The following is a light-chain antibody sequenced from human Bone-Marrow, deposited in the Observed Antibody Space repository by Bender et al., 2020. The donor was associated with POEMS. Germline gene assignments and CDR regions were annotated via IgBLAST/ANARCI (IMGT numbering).Light chain of an antibody. J-gene: IGLJ1*01. CDR3: QSYDATLDAWI. CDR2: GNT. CDR1: GSNIGEGYD. V-gene: IGLV1-40*01. Sequence: QSVLTQPPSISGAPGQRVSISCTGSGSNIGEGYDVHWYQQLPGTAPKVVIHGNTNRHAGVPGRFSGSKSGSSASLTITGLQVEDEADYFCQSYDATLDAWIFGSGTTVTVL.